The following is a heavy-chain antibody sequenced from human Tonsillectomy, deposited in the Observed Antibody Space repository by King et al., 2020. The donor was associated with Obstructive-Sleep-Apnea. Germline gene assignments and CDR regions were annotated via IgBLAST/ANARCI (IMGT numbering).Heavy chain of an antibody. Sequence: VQLVQSGAEVKKPGASVKVSCKASGYTFTGYYLHWVRQAPGQGLEWMGWINPNSGGTNYAQKFQGRVIMTRDTSISTAYMDLSRLRSDDTALYYCATDGGWELLGAYDYWGQGTLVTVSA. V-gene: IGHV1-2*02. CDR2: INPNSGGT. CDR1: GYTFTGYY. CDR3: ATDGGWELLGAYDY. D-gene: IGHD1-26*01. J-gene: IGHJ4*02.